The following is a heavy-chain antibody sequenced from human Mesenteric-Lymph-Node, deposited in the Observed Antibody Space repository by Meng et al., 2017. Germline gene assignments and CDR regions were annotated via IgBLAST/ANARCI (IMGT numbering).Heavy chain of an antibody. D-gene: IGHD3-22*01. V-gene: IGHV1-2*02. Sequence: ASVKVSCKASGYTFTGYYMHWVRQAPGQGLEWMGWINPNSGGTNYAQKFQGRVTMTRDTSISTAYMELSRLRSDDTAVYYCARDEHYYDSSGYYWRAFDIWGQGTMVTVSS. CDR2: INPNSGGT. J-gene: IGHJ3*02. CDR1: GYTFTGYY. CDR3: ARDEHYYDSSGYYWRAFDI.